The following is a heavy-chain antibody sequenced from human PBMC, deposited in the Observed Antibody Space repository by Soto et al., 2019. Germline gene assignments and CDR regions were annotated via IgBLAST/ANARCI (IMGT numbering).Heavy chain of an antibody. CDR2: IDWDDDK. CDR1: GGSISSGGYY. CDR3: ARIVLGHTDAFDI. V-gene: IGHV2-70*11. D-gene: IGHD3-3*01. Sequence: TLSLTCTVSGGSISSGGYYWSWIRQPPGKALEWLARIDWDDDKYYSTSLKTRLTISKDTSKNQVVLTMTNMDPVDTATYYCARIVLGHTDAFDIWGQGTMVTVSS. J-gene: IGHJ3*02.